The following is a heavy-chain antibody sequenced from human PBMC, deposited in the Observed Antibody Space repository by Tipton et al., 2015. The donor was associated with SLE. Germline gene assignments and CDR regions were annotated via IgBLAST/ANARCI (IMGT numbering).Heavy chain of an antibody. CDR2: IFHTGTP. CDR3: ARGLGYCTGGSCYKRYYSSYMDV. CDR1: GDSISNNY. Sequence: TLSLTCTVSGDSISNNYWSWIRQPPGKGLEWIGNIFHTGTPNYSASLKSRVTMLLDTSKKEFSLKLTSVTAADSAVYYCARGLGYCTGGSCYKRYYSSYMDVWGKGTTVTVSS. D-gene: IGHD2-15*01. J-gene: IGHJ6*03. V-gene: IGHV4-59*01.